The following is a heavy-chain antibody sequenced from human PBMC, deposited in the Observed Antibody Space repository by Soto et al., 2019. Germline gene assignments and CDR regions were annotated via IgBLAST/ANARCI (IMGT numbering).Heavy chain of an antibody. CDR2: ISPLCGAT. Sequence: QVPLAQSGAEVRKPGSSVKVSCGASGGSCSDFAFSWVRQAPGQGLEWVGGISPLCGATKYAQRFQDRVTITADESTNTVYLTLSGLTSDDTATYYCARGGIVAVPAALSSYHDYTNYRFDSWGQGTLVTVSS. J-gene: IGHJ4*02. CDR3: ARGGIVAVPAALSSYHDYTNYRFDS. CDR1: GGSCSDFA. V-gene: IGHV1-69*01. D-gene: IGHD2-15*01.